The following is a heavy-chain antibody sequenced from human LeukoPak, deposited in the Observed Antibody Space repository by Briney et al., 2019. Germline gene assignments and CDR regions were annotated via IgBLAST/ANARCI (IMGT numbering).Heavy chain of an antibody. Sequence: GASVKVSCKASGYSFSTYYIHWVRQAPGQGLEWMGIINPSGGSPVYAQNFRGRVTMTRDSSTSTVYMDLSSLRSEDTAVYYCARDGLGFQHWGQGTLVTVSS. D-gene: IGHD3-16*01. CDR1: GYSFSTYY. J-gene: IGHJ1*01. CDR2: INPSGGSP. V-gene: IGHV1-46*01. CDR3: ARDGLGFQH.